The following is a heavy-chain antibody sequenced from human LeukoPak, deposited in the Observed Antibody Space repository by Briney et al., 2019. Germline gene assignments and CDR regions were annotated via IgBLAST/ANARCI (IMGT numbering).Heavy chain of an antibody. CDR1: GFIFSNYA. Sequence: PGGSLRLSCAASGFIFSNYAIHWVRQAPGKGLEWVAVISYDGSNKYYADSVKGRFTISRDISKNTLYLQMNSLRAEDTAVYYCARGYCSSISCYVDHWGQGTLVTVSS. J-gene: IGHJ4*02. V-gene: IGHV3-30*04. CDR3: ARGYCSSISCYVDH. D-gene: IGHD2-2*01. CDR2: ISYDGSNK.